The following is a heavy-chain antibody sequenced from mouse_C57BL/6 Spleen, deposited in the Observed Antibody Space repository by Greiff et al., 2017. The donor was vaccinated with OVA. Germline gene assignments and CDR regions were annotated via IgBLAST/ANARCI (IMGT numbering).Heavy chain of an antibody. CDR3: ASPLYYSNFSAY. D-gene: IGHD2-5*01. CDR2: IHPNSGST. J-gene: IGHJ3*01. Sequence: QVQLQQPGAELVKPGDSVKLSCKASGYTFTSYWMHWVKQRPGQGLEWIGMIHPNSGSTNYNEKFKSKATLTVDKSSSTAYMQLSSLTSEDSAVYYCASPLYYSNFSAYWGQGTLVTVSA. CDR1: GYTFTSYW. V-gene: IGHV1-64*01.